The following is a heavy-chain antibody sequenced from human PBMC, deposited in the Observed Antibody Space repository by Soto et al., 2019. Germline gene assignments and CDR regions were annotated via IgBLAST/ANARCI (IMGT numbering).Heavy chain of an antibody. V-gene: IGHV1-18*01. CDR3: ARGRYGDY. D-gene: IGHD1-1*01. CDR1: GYTFTSYG. J-gene: IGHJ4*02. CDR2: ISAHNGNT. Sequence: QVHLVQSGAEVKKPGASVKVSCKGSGYTFTSYGITWVRQAPGQGLEWMGWISAHNGNTDYAQKLQGRVTVTRATSTSTAYMELRSRRSDDTAVYYCARGRYGDYWGQGALVTVSS.